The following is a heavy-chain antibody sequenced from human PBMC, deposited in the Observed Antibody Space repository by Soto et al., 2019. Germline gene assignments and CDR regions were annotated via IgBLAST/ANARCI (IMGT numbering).Heavy chain of an antibody. D-gene: IGHD6-13*01. Sequence: ASVKVSCKASGYTFTSYGISWVLQAPGQRLEWMGWISAYNGNTNYAQKLQDRVTITMDTSTSTTYMELSSLRSEDTSVYYCARDYRSSWDYWGQGTQVTVSS. CDR3: ARDYRSSWDY. V-gene: IGHV1-18*01. CDR1: GYTFTSYG. J-gene: IGHJ4*02. CDR2: ISAYNGNT.